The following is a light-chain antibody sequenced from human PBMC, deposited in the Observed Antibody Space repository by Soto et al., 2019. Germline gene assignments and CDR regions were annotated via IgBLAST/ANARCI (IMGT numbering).Light chain of an antibody. J-gene: IGLJ1*01. CDR3: AAWDESRTGYV. V-gene: IGLV1-36*01. CDR1: SSNIGNNA. CDR2: YDD. Sequence: QSVLTQPPSVSEAPRQRVTISCSGSSSNIGNNAVNWYQQLPGKAPKLLIYYDDLLPSGVSDRFSGSKSGTSASLAISGLQSEDEADYYCAAWDESRTGYVLGTGTKVTVL.